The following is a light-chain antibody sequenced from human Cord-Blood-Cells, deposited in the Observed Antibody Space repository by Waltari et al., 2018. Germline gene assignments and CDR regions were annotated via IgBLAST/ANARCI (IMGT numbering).Light chain of an antibody. CDR2: DAS. J-gene: IGKJ3*01. CDR1: QSVSSY. Sequence: EIVLTQSRASLSLSQGERAPLPCRASQSVSSYLAWYQQKPGQAPRLLIYDASNRATCITARFSGSGSGTDFTLTISSLEPEDFAVYYCQQRSNWPLFTFGPGTKVDIK. CDR3: QQRSNWPLFT. V-gene: IGKV3-11*01.